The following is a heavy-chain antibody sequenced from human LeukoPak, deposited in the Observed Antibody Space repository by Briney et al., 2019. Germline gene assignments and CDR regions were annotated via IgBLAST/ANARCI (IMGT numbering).Heavy chain of an antibody. D-gene: IGHD1-20*01. CDR2: INHSGST. Sequence: SETLSLTCAVYGGSFSGYYWSWIRQPPGKGLEWIGEINHSGSTNYKPSLKSRVTISVDTSKNQFSLKLSSVTAADTAVYYCARISGTHDYWGQGTLVTVSS. J-gene: IGHJ4*02. CDR3: ARISGTHDY. V-gene: IGHV4-34*01. CDR1: GGSFSGYY.